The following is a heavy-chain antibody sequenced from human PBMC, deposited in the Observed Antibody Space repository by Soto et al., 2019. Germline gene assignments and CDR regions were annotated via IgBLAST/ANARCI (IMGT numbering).Heavy chain of an antibody. Sequence: SETLSLTCTASGGSISSGGYYWSWMRQHPGKGLEWIGYIYYSGSTNYNPSLKSRVTISVDTSKNQFSLKLSSVTAADTAVYYCTRAPRGIIVAPDYWGQGTLVTVSS. D-gene: IGHD6-19*01. J-gene: IGHJ4*02. CDR2: IYYSGST. V-gene: IGHV4-61*08. CDR3: TRAPRGIIVAPDY. CDR1: GGSISSGGYY.